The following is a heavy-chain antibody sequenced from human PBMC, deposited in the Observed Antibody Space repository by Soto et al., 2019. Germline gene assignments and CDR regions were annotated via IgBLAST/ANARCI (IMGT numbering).Heavy chain of an antibody. CDR3: ARDTGTYPYYFDY. D-gene: IGHD1-26*01. J-gene: IGHJ4*02. CDR2: IHHSGST. CDR1: GGSISRGENF. Sequence: QVQLQESGPGLVKPSQTLSLTCTVSGGSISRGENFWNWIRQSPGKGLEWIGYIHHSGSTYYNPSLKSRLTISVDTSKNQISLTLNSVTAADTAVYYCARDTGTYPYYFDYWGPGTLVTVSS. V-gene: IGHV4-30-4*01.